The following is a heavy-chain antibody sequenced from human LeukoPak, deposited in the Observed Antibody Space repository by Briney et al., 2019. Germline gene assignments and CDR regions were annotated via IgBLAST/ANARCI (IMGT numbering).Heavy chain of an antibody. V-gene: IGHV4-59*01. CDR2: IYYSGST. CDR3: ARDRYGFAFDI. J-gene: IGHJ3*02. Sequence: KPSETLSLTCTVPGGSISNYSWSWVRQPPGRGLECIGYIYYSGSTNYNPSLKSRVTISVDTSKNQFSLRLNSVTAADTAVYYCARDRYGFAFDIWGQGTMVTVSS. CDR1: GGSISNYS. D-gene: IGHD3-16*02.